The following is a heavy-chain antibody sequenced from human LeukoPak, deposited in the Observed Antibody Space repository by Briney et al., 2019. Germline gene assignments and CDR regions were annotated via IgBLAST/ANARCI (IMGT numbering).Heavy chain of an antibody. CDR3: ARHDKRAYFDY. J-gene: IGHJ4*02. D-gene: IGHD3-22*01. CDR2: IYYSGST. V-gene: IGHV4-59*08. Sequence: SETLSLTCTVSGGSISSYYWSWIRQPPGKGLEWIGYIYYSGSTNYNPSLKSRVTISVDTSKNQFSLKLSSVTAADTAVYYCARHDKRAYFDYWGQGTLVTVSS. CDR1: GGSISSYY.